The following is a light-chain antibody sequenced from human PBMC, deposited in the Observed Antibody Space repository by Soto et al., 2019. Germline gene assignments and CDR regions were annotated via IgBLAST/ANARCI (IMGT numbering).Light chain of an antibody. CDR2: DVF. CDR1: QSVSAR. V-gene: IGKV3-20*01. CDR3: QHYQGGHPIA. J-gene: IGKJ5*01. Sequence: EIVLTQSPDTLSLSPGERATLSCRASQSVSARLAWYKHKPGQPPRLLISDVFNRASGVAERFSGSGSETDFTLIIRRLEPEDSALYYCQHYQGGHPIAFGQGTRLEIK.